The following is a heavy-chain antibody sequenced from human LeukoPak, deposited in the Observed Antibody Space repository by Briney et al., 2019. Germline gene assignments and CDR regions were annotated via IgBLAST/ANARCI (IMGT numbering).Heavy chain of an antibody. D-gene: IGHD1-26*01. J-gene: IGHJ4*02. Sequence: PGGSLRLSCAASGFTFSSYEMNWVRQAPGKGLEWVTFIGTTIRGISTMYYADSVKGRFTISRDNAKNSLYLQMNSLRAEDTAIYYCARDQVGGGIDYWGQGTLVTVSS. V-gene: IGHV3-48*03. CDR2: IGTTIRGISTM. CDR3: ARDQVGGGIDY. CDR1: GFTFSSYE.